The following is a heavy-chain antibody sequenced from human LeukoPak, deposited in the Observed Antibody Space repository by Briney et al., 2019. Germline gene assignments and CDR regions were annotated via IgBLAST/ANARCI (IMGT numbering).Heavy chain of an antibody. CDR1: GYSFTSYW. Sequence: GGSLKISCKASGYSFTSYWIGWVRQMPGKGLEWMGIIYPGDSDTRYSPSFQGQVTISADKSISTAYLQWSSLKASDTAMYYCASPAGYSSSTPTYWGQGTLVTVSS. J-gene: IGHJ4*02. CDR3: ASPAGYSSSTPTY. CDR2: IYPGDSDT. D-gene: IGHD6-13*01. V-gene: IGHV5-51*01.